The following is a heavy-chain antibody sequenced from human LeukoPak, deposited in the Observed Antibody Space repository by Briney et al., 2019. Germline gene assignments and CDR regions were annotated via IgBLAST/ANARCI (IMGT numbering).Heavy chain of an antibody. CDR3: ARGWEDSSGYYWFDP. Sequence: SETLSLTCTVSGGSISSYYWSWIRQPPGKGLAWIGYIYYSGGTNYNPSLKSRVTISVDTSKNQFSLKLSSVTAADTAVYYCARGWEDSSGYYWFDPWGQGTLVTVSS. CDR1: GGSISSYY. CDR2: IYYSGGT. J-gene: IGHJ5*02. V-gene: IGHV4-59*01. D-gene: IGHD3-22*01.